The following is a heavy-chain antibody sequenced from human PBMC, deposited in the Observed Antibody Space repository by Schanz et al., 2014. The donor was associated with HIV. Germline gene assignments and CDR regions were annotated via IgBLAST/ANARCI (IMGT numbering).Heavy chain of an antibody. J-gene: IGHJ6*02. CDR1: GYTFTAYY. V-gene: IGHV1-18*04. Sequence: QVQLVQSGAEVKKPGASVKVSCKASGYTFTAYYIHWVRQAPGQGLEWMGWISAYNGTTNYARKVQGRVTMTTDTSTSTAYMELRSLRADDTAVYYCPRGARYGMDVWGQGTTVTVSS. CDR3: PRGARYGMDV. CDR2: ISAYNGTT.